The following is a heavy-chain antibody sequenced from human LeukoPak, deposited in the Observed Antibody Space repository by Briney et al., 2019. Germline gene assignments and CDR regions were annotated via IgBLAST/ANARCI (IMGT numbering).Heavy chain of an antibody. CDR1: GFTFDDYA. Sequence: GGSLRLSCAASGFTFDDYAMHWVRQAPGKGLEWVSGISWNSNSIDYVDSVKGRFTISRDNAKNSLYLQMNSLRAEDAAVYYCAKAPLGRCTGAICYSFDYWGQGTLVTVSS. V-gene: IGHV3-9*01. D-gene: IGHD2-8*02. J-gene: IGHJ4*02. CDR2: ISWNSNSI. CDR3: AKAPLGRCTGAICYSFDY.